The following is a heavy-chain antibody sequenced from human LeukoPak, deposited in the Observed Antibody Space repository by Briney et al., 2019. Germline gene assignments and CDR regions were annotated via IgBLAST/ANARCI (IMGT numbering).Heavy chain of an antibody. D-gene: IGHD3-22*01. J-gene: IGHJ4*02. CDR1: GGSFSGYY. Sequence: SETLSLTCAVYGGSFSGYYWSWIRQPPGKGLEWIGEINHSGSTNYNPSLKSRVTISIDTSKNQFSLKLSSVTAADTAIYYCTREMYDSGGYRVSYFDYRGQGTLVTVSS. V-gene: IGHV4-34*01. CDR2: INHSGST. CDR3: TREMYDSGGYRVSYFDY.